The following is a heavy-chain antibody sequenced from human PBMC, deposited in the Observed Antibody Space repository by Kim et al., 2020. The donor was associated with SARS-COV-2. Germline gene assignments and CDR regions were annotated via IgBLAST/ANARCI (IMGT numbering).Heavy chain of an antibody. CDR2: T. D-gene: IGHD5-12*01. Sequence: TGYAQKFQGRVTMTRNTSISTAYMEMSRLRSEDTAVYYCARRVNGYSGADWGQGTLVTVSS. V-gene: IGHV1-8*01. J-gene: IGHJ4*02. CDR3: ARRVNGYSGAD.